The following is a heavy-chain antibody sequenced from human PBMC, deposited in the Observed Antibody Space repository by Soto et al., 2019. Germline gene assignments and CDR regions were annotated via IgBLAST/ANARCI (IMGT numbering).Heavy chain of an antibody. Sequence: GGSLRLSCAASGFAFSSSWMSWVRQAPGKGPEWVANIKEDGSEKDYVDPVKGRFTITRDNAKNSLYLQMSNLRAEDTAVYFCTRKRFGMDVWGQGTTVTVSS. CDR3: TRKRFGMDV. J-gene: IGHJ6*02. V-gene: IGHV3-7*03. CDR1: GFAFSSSW. CDR2: IKEDGSEK.